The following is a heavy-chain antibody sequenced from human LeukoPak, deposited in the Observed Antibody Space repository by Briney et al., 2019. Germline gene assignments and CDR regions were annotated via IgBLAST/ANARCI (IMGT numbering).Heavy chain of an antibody. CDR1: GGSISSYY. J-gene: IGHJ3*02. V-gene: IGHV4-59*01. CDR2: IYYSGST. D-gene: IGHD2-21*02. CDR3: ARGRVVTAKRRRSDAFDI. Sequence: SETLSLTCTVSGGSISSYYWSWIRQPPGKGLEWIGYIYYSGSTNYNPSLKSRVTISVDTSKNQFSLKLSSVTAADTAVYYCARGRVVTAKRRRSDAFDIWGQGTMVTVSS.